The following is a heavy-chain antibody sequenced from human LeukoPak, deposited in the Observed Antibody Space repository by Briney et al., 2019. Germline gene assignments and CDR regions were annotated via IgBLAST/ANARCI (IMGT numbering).Heavy chain of an antibody. CDR3: VKAGVAVAVLRPYFDY. D-gene: IGHD6-19*01. V-gene: IGHV3-66*01. J-gene: IGHJ4*02. CDR1: GFTFSTYA. Sequence: GGSLRLSCAASGFTFSTYAMHWVRQAPGKGLEWASLIYSGGGTYYADSVKGRFTISRDNSKNTLYLQMSSLRGEDTAVYYCVKAGVAVAVLRPYFDYWGQGTLVTVSS. CDR2: IYSGGGT.